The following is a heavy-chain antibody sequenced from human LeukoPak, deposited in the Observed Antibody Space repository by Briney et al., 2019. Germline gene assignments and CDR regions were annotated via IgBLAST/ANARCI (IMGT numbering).Heavy chain of an antibody. CDR2: ISYDGSNK. Sequence: GRSLRLSCAAPGFTFSSYAMHWVRQAPGKGLEWVAVISYDGSNKYYADSVKGRFTISRDNSKNTLYLQMNSLRAKDTAVCYCARDGCADYWGQGTLVTVSS. D-gene: IGHD6-19*01. CDR1: GFTFSSYA. CDR3: ARDGCADY. J-gene: IGHJ4*02. V-gene: IGHV3-30*04.